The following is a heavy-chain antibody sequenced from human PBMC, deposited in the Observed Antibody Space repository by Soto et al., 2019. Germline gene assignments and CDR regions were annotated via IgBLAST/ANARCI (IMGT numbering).Heavy chain of an antibody. CDR3: ARDLYYDGSGPRNFDC. V-gene: IGHV3-11*01. D-gene: IGHD3-22*01. CDR2: ISSSGSTI. Sequence: QVQLVESGGGLVKPGGSLRLSCAASGFTFSDYYMSWIRQAPGKGLEWVSYISSSGSTIYYADSVKGRFTISRDNAKNALYLQVNSLRAEDTAVYYRARDLYYDGSGPRNFDCWGQGTLVTVSS. CDR1: GFTFSDYY. J-gene: IGHJ4*02.